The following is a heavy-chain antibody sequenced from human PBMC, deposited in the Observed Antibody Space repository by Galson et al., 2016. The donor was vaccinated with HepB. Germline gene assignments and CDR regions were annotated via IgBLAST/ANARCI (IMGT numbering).Heavy chain of an antibody. CDR3: ARGPLGYYYDRSGSLDF. CDR1: GYTFTGHN. V-gene: IGHV1-2*02. D-gene: IGHD3-22*01. J-gene: IGHJ4*02. Sequence: KVSCKASGYTFTGHNIHWVRQAAGHGLEWMGWINPNSGGTIYAQSFQGRVTMTRDTSISTASMELSRLRSDDTAVYYCARGPLGYYYDRSGSLDFWGQGTLVTVSS. CDR2: INPNSGGT.